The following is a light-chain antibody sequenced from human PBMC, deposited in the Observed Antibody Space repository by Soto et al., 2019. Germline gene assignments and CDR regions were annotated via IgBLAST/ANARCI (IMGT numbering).Light chain of an antibody. CDR2: DVS. Sequence: QSALTQPASVSGSPGQSITISCTGTSSDVGGYNYVSWYQQHPGKAPKLMIYDVSNRPSGVSNRFSGSKSGNTASLTISGLPAEDEADYYCSSYTSSITLYVFGTGTKLTVL. J-gene: IGLJ1*01. CDR1: SSDVGGYNY. V-gene: IGLV2-14*01. CDR3: SSYTSSITLYV.